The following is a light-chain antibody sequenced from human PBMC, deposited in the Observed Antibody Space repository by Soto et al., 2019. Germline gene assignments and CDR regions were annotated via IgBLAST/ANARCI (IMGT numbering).Light chain of an antibody. J-gene: IGLJ3*02. Sequence: QSALTQPASVSGSPGQSITISCTGASSDVGDYNYVSWYQHHPGKAPKLVIYDVSSRPSGVSGRFSGSKSGNTASLTISGLQAEEEADYYCSSYATSSTLEWVFGGGTKVTVL. CDR1: SSDVGDYNY. CDR2: DVS. CDR3: SSYATSSTLEWV. V-gene: IGLV2-14*03.